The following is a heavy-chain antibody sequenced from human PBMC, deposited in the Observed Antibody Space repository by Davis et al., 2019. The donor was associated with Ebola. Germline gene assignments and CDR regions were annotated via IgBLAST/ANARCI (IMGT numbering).Heavy chain of an antibody. J-gene: IGHJ6*02. CDR3: AGNSVTTRLDYYGMDV. CDR1: GYTFTRFA. Sequence: AASVKVSCKASGYTFTRFAIHWVRQAPGQRLEWMGWINAGNGNTIYSQNFQSRVTITRDTSASTVYMELSSLRSEDTAVYYCAGNSVTTRLDYYGMDVWGQGTTVTVSS. V-gene: IGHV1-3*01. D-gene: IGHD4-17*01. CDR2: INAGNGNT.